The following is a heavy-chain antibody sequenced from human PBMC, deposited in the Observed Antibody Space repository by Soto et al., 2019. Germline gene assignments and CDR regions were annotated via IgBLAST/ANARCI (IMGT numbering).Heavy chain of an antibody. CDR3: ARYYGSGNYWDWYLGL. J-gene: IGHJ2*01. D-gene: IGHD3-10*01. V-gene: IGHV3-74*01. CDR1: GFIFRSYW. Sequence: GGSLRLSCAASGFIFRSYWMHWVRQAPWKGLVSVSRINSDGSSPNYADSVKGRFTISRDNAKNTLYLQMNSLRVEDTAVYYCARYYGSGNYWDWYLGLWGRGTLVTVSS. CDR2: INSDGSSP.